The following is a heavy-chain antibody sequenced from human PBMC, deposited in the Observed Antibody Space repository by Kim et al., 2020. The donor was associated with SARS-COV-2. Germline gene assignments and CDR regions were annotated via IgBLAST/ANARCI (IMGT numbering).Heavy chain of an antibody. V-gene: IGHV3-48*03. Sequence: GGSLRLSCAASGFTFSSYEMNWVRQAPGKGLEWVSYISSSGSTIYYADSVKGRFTISRDNAKNSLYLQMNSLRAEDTAVYYCARVGLWFGELSWGQGTLVAVSS. CDR2: ISSSGSTI. CDR3: ARVGLWFGELS. CDR1: GFTFSSYE. J-gene: IGHJ4*02. D-gene: IGHD3-10*01.